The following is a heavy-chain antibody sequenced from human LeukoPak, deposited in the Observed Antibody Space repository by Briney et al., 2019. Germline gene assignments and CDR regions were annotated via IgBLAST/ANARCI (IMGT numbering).Heavy chain of an antibody. V-gene: IGHV3-33*01. D-gene: IGHD1-26*01. J-gene: IGHJ4*02. CDR1: GFTFSSYG. CDR3: ARDLISGHYTFDY. CDR2: IWYDGSNK. Sequence: GGSLRLSCAASGFTFSSYGMHWVRQAPGKGLEWVAVIWYDGSNKYYADSVKGRFTISRDNSKNTLYLQMNSLRDEDTAVYYCARDLISGHYTFDYWGQGALVTVSS.